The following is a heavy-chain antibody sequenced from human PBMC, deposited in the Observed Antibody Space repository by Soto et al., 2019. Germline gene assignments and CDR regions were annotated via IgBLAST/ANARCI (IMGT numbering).Heavy chain of an antibody. CDR1: GESISSGGYY. J-gene: IGHJ4*02. CDR3: ARASSSSSAADY. D-gene: IGHD6-6*01. V-gene: IGHV4-31*03. Sequence: QVQLQESGPGLVKASQTLSLICSVSGESISSGGYYWSWIRHHPGKGLEWIGYIYDSESAYYNPSLKSRATISMDTSKNHFAMKLSSVTAADTAVYYCARASSSSSAADYWGQGTLTTVSS. CDR2: IYDSESA.